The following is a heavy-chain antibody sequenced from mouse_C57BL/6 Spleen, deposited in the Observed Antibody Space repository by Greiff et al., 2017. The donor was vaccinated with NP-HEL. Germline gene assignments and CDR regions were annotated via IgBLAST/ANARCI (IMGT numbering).Heavy chain of an antibody. CDR3: ARLSYYYGSSYYAMDY. CDR1: GYTFTSYG. V-gene: IGHV1-81*01. D-gene: IGHD1-1*01. CDR2: IYPRSGNT. Sequence: VQLQQSGAELARPGASVKLSCKASGYTFTSYGISWVKQRTGQGLEWIGEIYPRSGNTYYNEKFKGKATLTADKSSSTAYMELRSLTSEDSAVYFCARLSYYYGSSYYAMDYWGQGTSVTVSS. J-gene: IGHJ4*01.